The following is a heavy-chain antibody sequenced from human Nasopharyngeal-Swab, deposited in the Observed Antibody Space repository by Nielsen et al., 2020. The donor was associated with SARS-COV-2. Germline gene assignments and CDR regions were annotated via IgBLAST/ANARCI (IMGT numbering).Heavy chain of an antibody. Sequence: GGSLRLSCAASGFTFSSYAMSWARQAPGKGLEWVSAISGSGGSTYYADSVKGRFTISRDNSKNTLYLQMNSLRAEDTAVYYCARDIYGDYPFDYWGQGTLVTVSS. V-gene: IGHV3-23*01. CDR3: ARDIYGDYPFDY. CDR1: GFTFSSYA. D-gene: IGHD4-17*01. CDR2: ISGSGGST. J-gene: IGHJ4*02.